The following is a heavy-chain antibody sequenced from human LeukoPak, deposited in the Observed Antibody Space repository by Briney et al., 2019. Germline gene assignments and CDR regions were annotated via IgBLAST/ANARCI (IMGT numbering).Heavy chain of an antibody. CDR1: GFTFSRYA. D-gene: IGHD6-19*01. J-gene: IGHJ4*02. V-gene: IGHV3-30-3*01. CDR2: ISSDGSNK. CDR3: ARTDISGWSRPLDC. Sequence: PGGSLRLSCAASGFTFSRYALHWVRQAPGKGLEWVAVISSDGSNKYYAGSAEGRFTISRDNYNNTLLLQMNSLRAEDTAVYYCARTDISGWSRPLDCWGQGTLVTVSS.